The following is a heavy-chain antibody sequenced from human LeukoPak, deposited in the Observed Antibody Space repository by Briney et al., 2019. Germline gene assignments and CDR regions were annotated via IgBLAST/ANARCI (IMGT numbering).Heavy chain of an antibody. CDR1: GFTFSSYA. CDR2: ISGSGGST. J-gene: IGHJ4*02. V-gene: IGHV3-23*01. CDR3: ASPLRYFDPGDY. D-gene: IGHD3-9*01. Sequence: GGSLRLSCAASGFTFSSYAMSWVRQAPGKGLEWVSAISGSGGSTYYADSVKGRFAISRDNAKNSLYLQMNSLRAEDTAVYYCASPLRYFDPGDYWGQGTLVTVSS.